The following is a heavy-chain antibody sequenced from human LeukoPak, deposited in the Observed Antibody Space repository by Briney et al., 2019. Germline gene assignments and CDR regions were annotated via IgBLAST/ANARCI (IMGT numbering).Heavy chain of an antibody. CDR1: GFTFSSYA. Sequence: GGSLRLSCAASGFTFSSYAMSWVRQAPGKGLEWVSAISSSSSYIYYADSVMGRFTISRDNAKNSLYLQMNSLRAEDTAVYYCARDIRRAAGTEIQHWGQGTLVTVSS. CDR3: ARDIRRAAGTEIQH. D-gene: IGHD6-13*01. V-gene: IGHV3-21*01. CDR2: ISSSSSYI. J-gene: IGHJ1*01.